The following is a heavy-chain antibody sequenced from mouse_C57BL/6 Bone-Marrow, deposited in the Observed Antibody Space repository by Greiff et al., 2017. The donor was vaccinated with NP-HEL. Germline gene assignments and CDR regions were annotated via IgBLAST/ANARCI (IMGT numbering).Heavy chain of an antibody. CDR1: GFNIKDDY. V-gene: IGHV14-4*01. CDR2: IDPENGDT. Sequence: EVHLVESGAELVRPGASVKLSCTASGFNIKDDYMHWVKQRPEQGLEWIGWIDPENGDTEYASKFQGKATITADTSSNTAYLQLSSLTSEDTAVYYCTTHRGDYWGQGTSVTVSS. J-gene: IGHJ4*01. CDR3: TTHRGDY.